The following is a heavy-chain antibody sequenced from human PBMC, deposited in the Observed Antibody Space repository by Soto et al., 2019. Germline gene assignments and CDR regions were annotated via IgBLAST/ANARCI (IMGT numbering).Heavy chain of an antibody. CDR1: GGSISSYY. Sequence: SETLSLTCTVSGGSISSYYWSWIRQPPGKGLEWIGYIYYRGSTNYNPSLKSRATISVDKPKNQFSLKLSSVTAADTAVYYCARDAQSWFDPWGQGILVTVSS. CDR3: ARDAQSWFDP. V-gene: IGHV4-59*12. J-gene: IGHJ5*02. CDR2: IYYRGST.